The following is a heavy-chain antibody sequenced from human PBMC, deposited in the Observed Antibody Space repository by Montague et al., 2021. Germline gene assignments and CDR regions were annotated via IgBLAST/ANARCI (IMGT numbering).Heavy chain of an antibody. D-gene: IGHD3-10*01. CDR1: GGSIRSSIYY. J-gene: IGHJ3*02. CDR2: IYYSGST. CDR3: ARDSPVVEPWVGEHKGAFDX. Sequence: SETLSLTCTVSGGSIRSSIYYWAWIRQPPGKGLEWIGSIYYSGSTYYDTSLRNRVIMSVDTSKNQFSLTLTSVTAADTAVYFCARDSPVVEPWVGEHKGAFDXWGQGTMVTVSS. V-gene: IGHV4-39*02.